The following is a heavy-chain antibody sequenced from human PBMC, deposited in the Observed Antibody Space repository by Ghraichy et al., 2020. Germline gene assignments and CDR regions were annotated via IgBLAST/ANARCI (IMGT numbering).Heavy chain of an antibody. V-gene: IGHV3-23*01. CDR1: GFSFSSTA. Sequence: GGSLRLSCAASGFSFSSTAMSWVRQAPGWGLEWLSGISGSGDKTHYADSVKGRFVISRDNSKNTLYLQTSSLRAEDTAVYYCAKDFTGSFYGGQGTLVTVSS. CDR3: AKDFTGSFY. D-gene: IGHD1-26*01. CDR2: ISGSGDKT. J-gene: IGHJ4*02.